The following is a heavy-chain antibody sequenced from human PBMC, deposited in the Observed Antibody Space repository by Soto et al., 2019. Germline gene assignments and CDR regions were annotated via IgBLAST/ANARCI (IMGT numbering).Heavy chain of an antibody. V-gene: IGHV3-15*01. CDR1: GFTFSTAW. J-gene: IGHJ5*02. D-gene: IGHD4-17*01. CDR2: IKSKTDGGST. CDR3: TADLRSPARRFDP. Sequence: EAQLVESGGGFVKPGESLRLSCSPSGFTFSTAWMNWVRQAPGKGLEWVGRIKSKTDGGSTDYAAPVRGRFSISRDDSENTLSLQMNSLKTEYTAVYYCTADLRSPARRFDPWGQGTLVTVSS.